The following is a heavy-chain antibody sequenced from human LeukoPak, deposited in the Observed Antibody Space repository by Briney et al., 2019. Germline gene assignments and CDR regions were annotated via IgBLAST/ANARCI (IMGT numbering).Heavy chain of an antibody. J-gene: IGHJ4*02. CDR3: ARDLGRTAAAGTLDNY. CDR1: GFTFSSYA. D-gene: IGHD6-13*01. CDR2: ISHDGSNK. V-gene: IGHV3-30-3*01. Sequence: PGGSLRLSCAASGFTFSSYAMHWVRQAPGKGLEWVAVISHDGSNKYYADSVKGRFTISRDNSKNTLYLQMNSLRAEDTAVYYCARDLGRTAAAGTLDNYWGQGTLVTVSS.